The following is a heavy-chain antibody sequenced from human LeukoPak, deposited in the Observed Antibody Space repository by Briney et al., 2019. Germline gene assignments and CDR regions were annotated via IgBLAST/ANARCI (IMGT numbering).Heavy chain of an antibody. D-gene: IGHD3-10*01. CDR2: IYSSGST. Sequence: SETPSLTCTVSGGSITGYYWSWIRQAPGKGLEWIGHIYSSGSTNYNPSLKSRVTISVDTSKNQFSLRLSSVTAADTAMYYCARLWFGELLPMDNWGQGTLVTVSS. V-gene: IGHV4-59*08. CDR3: ARLWFGELLPMDN. J-gene: IGHJ4*02. CDR1: GGSITGYY.